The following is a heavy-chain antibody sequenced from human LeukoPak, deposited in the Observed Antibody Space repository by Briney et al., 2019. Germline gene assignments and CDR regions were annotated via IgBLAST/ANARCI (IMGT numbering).Heavy chain of an antibody. CDR2: ITFSGLGL. D-gene: IGHD1-26*01. CDR3: AKDGKERSYDYYYYYYMDV. Sequence: GGSLRLSCAASGFTFSSAGMTWVRQAPGKGLEWVSTITFSGLGLYYADSVKGRFTISRDNSKNTLYLQMNSLRAEDTAVYYCAKDGKERSYDYYYYYYMDVWGKGTTVTISS. V-gene: IGHV3-23*01. CDR1: GFTFSSAG. J-gene: IGHJ6*03.